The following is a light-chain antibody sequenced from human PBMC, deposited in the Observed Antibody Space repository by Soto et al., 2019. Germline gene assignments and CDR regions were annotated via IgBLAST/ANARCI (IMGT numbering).Light chain of an antibody. J-gene: IGKJ4*01. CDR1: QGISNY. CDR3: QNYNSAPQLT. Sequence: DIQMTQSPSSLSASVGDRVTITCRASQGISNYLAWYQQKPGKVPKLLIYTASTLQSGVPSRFSGNGPGTDFTLTISSLQPEDVATYYCQNYNSAPQLTFGGGTKVEIK. V-gene: IGKV1-27*01. CDR2: TAS.